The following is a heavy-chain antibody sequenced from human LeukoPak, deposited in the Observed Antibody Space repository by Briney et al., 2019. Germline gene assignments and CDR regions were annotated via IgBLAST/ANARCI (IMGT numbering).Heavy chain of an antibody. CDR1: GFTFSSYW. CDR2: IKQDGSEK. CDR3: AREGYYDFWSGGGYFDY. V-gene: IGHV3-7*01. Sequence: GGSLRLSCAASGFTFSSYWMSWGRQAPGKGLEWVANIKQDGSEKYYVDSVKGRVTISRDNAKNSLYLQMNSLRAEDTAVYYCAREGYYDFWSGGGYFDYWGQGTLVTVSS. D-gene: IGHD3-3*01. J-gene: IGHJ4*02.